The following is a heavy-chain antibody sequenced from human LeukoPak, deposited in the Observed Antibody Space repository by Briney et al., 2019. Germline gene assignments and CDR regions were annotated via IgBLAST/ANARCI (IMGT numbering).Heavy chain of an antibody. CDR3: AAGYCSSTSCGWFDP. V-gene: IGHV3-74*01. CDR2: INSDGSST. D-gene: IGHD2-2*01. J-gene: IGHJ5*02. Sequence: GGSLRLSCAASGFTFSNYWMHWVRQAPGKGLVWVSRINSDGSSTSYADSVKGRFTISRDNAKNTLYLQMNSLRAEDTAVYYCAAGYCSSTSCGWFDPWGQGTLVTVSS. CDR1: GFTFSNYW.